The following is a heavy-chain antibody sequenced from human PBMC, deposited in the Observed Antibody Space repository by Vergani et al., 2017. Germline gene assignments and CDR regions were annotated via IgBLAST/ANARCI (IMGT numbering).Heavy chain of an antibody. D-gene: IGHD3-10*01. CDR2: IHHSGDT. J-gene: IGHJ6*02. CDR1: DSSIMTNPY. V-gene: IGHV4-38-2*01. CDR3: ARHRGSGSFFPSSYLYGMGV. Sequence: QVQLQESGPGLVKPSETLTLTCDVSDSSIMTNPYWGWFRQSPGKGLEWIGCIHHSGDTHYNSSLMSRVSISIVSSSNFSLSLTSVTAADTAIYYCARHRGSGSFFPSSYLYGMGVWGHGTTVTVSS.